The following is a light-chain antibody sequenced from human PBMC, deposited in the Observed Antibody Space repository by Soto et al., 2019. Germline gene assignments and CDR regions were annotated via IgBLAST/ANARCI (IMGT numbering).Light chain of an antibody. CDR2: AAS. CDR1: QSVSGN. J-gene: IGKJ3*01. CDR3: QQYNNWPPIT. V-gene: IGKV3-15*01. Sequence: EIVMTQSPATLSVSPGERATLSCRASQSVSGNLAWYQQKPGQAPRLLIYAASTSPTGISARFSGSGSGTEFTLTISSLQSEDFAVYYCQQYNNWPPITFGPGTKVDIK.